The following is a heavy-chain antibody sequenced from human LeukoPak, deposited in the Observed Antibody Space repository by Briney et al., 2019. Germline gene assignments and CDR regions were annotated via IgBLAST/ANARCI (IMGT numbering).Heavy chain of an antibody. CDR1: GGTFSSYA. D-gene: IGHD6-19*01. CDR3: ASSLVGSGGVDY. J-gene: IGHJ4*02. V-gene: IGHV1-69*04. CDR2: IIPILGIA. Sequence: SVKVSCKASGGTFSSYAISWVRRAPGQGLEWMGRIIPILGIANYAQKFQGRVTITADKSTSTAYMELSSLRSEDTAVYYCASSLVGSGGVDYWGQGTLVTVSS.